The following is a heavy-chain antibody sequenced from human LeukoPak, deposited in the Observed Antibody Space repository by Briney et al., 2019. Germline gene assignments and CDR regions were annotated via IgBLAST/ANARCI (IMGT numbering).Heavy chain of an antibody. CDR2: INHSGST. V-gene: IGHV4-34*01. CDR3: ARRFYDILTGYYSH. J-gene: IGHJ4*02. D-gene: IGHD3-9*01. Sequence: SETLSLTCDVSGGSTINYYWSWIRQPPGKGLEWIGEINHSGSTNYNPSLKSRVTISVDTSKNQFSLKLSSVTAADTAVYYCARRFYDILTGYYSHWGQGTLVTVSS. CDR1: GGSTINYY.